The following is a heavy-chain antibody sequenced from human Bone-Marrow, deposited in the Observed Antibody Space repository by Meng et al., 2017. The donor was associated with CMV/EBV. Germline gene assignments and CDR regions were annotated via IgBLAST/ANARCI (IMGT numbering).Heavy chain of an antibody. CDR3: ARSPYCSSTSCSRGWFDP. CDR2: INPSGGST. Sequence: ASVKVSCKASGGTFSDYAITWVRQAPGQGLEWMGIINPSGGSTSYAQKFQGRVTMTRDTSTSTVYMELSSLRSEGTAVYYCARSPYCSSTSCSRGWFDPWGQGTLVTVSS. D-gene: IGHD2-2*01. J-gene: IGHJ5*02. V-gene: IGHV1-46*01. CDR1: GGTFSDYA.